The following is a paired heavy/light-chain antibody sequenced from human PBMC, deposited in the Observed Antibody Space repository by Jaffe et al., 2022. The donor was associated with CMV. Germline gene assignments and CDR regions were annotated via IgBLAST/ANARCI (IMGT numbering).Heavy chain of an antibody. CDR1: GGSISSSSYY. J-gene: IGHJ4*02. CDR3: ARQTWPYYFDY. Sequence: QLQLQESGPGLVKPSETLSLTCTISGGSISSSSYYWGWIRQPPGKGLEWIAIIYYSGNIDYNPSLRSRVTMSVDTSKRQFSLKLSSVTAADTAVYYCARQTWPYYFDYWGQGTLLTVSS. CDR2: IYYSGNI. V-gene: IGHV4-39*01.
Light chain of an antibody. CDR1: SSDVGGYDY. CDR2: EVT. V-gene: IGLV2-8*01. CDR3: SSYAGSTTSCV. J-gene: IGLJ1*01. Sequence: HSALTQPPSASGSPGQSVTISCAGTSSDVGGYDYVSWYQQHPGKAPKLMIYEVTKRPSGVPDRFSGSKSGNTASLTVSGLQAEDEADYYCSSYAGSTTSCVFGSGTKVTVL.